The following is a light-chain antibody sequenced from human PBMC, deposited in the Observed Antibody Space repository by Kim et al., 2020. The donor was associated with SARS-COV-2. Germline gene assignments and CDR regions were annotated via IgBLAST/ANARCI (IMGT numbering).Light chain of an antibody. J-gene: IGLJ2*01. CDR3: CSYAGSSTLV. CDR1: SSDIGSYNL. V-gene: IGLV2-23*02. CDR2: EVS. Sequence: LTQPASVSGSPGQSITMSCTGTSSDIGSYNLVSWYQQHPGKAPKLMMYEVSKRPSGVSNRFSGSKSDNTASLTISGLQAEDEADYYCCSYAGSSTLVFGGGTQLTVL.